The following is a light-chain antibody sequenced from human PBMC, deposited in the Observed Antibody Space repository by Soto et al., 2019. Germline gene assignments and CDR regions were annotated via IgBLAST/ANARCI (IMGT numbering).Light chain of an antibody. J-gene: IGLJ3*02. V-gene: IGLV1-44*01. CDR1: TSDIGSNT. CDR2: ANN. CDR3: EAWDDSLNGLV. Sequence: QPVLTQPPSASGTPGQKITISCSGSTSDIGSNTVNWYQQVPGTAPKLLIYANNQRPSGVPDRFSGSKSGTSASLAISGLQSEDEADYYCEAWDDSLNGLVFGGGTKLTVL.